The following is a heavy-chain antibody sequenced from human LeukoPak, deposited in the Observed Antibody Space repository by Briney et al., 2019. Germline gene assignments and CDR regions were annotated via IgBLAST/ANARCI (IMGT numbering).Heavy chain of an antibody. CDR2: IKEDVSEK. D-gene: IGHD6-13*01. CDR1: GFTFSSYW. CDR3: ARVHHSSSWGTDDC. J-gene: IGHJ4*02. V-gene: IGHV3-7*01. Sequence: VGSLRLSSAAYGFTFSSYWMTWVRQAPGKGLEWVANIKEDVSEKYSVDSVRGRFTISRDNAKYSLYLHMNSLRAEDTAVYYCARVHHSSSWGTDDCWGQGTLVTVSS.